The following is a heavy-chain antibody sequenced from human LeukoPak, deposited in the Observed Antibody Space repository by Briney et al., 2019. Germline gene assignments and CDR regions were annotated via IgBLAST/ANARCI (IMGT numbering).Heavy chain of an antibody. CDR2: IWYDGSNK. CDR3: ARAGIGNALDY. Sequence: PGRSLRLSCAASGFTFNKYGMNWVRQAPGKGLEWVAIIWYDGSNKYFAESVMGRFTISKDNSKNTVYLQMNSLRIEDTAVYYCARAGIGNALDYWGQGTQVTVSS. J-gene: IGHJ4*02. CDR1: GFTFNKYG. D-gene: IGHD2-2*01. V-gene: IGHV3-33*01.